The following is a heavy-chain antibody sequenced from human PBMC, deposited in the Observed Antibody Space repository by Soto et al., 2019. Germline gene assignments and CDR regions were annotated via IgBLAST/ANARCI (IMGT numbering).Heavy chain of an antibody. CDR2: ISGSGGST. J-gene: IGHJ4*02. CDR1: GFTFSNYA. Sequence: GGSLRLSCAASGFTFSNYAMSWVRQAPGKGLEWVSTISGSGGSTYFADSVKGRFTISRDISKNTLYLQMNSLRAEDTAVYYCAKEAVAGSASFDYWGQGTLVPVYS. V-gene: IGHV3-23*01. CDR3: AKEAVAGSASFDY. D-gene: IGHD6-19*01.